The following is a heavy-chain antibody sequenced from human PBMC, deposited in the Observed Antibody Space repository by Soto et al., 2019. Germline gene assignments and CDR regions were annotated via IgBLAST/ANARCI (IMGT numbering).Heavy chain of an antibody. CDR3: ARDGHGMDV. CDR1: GGSVSSGSHH. V-gene: IGHV4-61*01. Sequence: SETLSLTCTVSGGSVSSGSHHWVWIRQPPGKALEWIGYIFFTGITNYNPSLESRVTIAVDTSKNQFSLKLRSVTAADTAVYYCARDGHGMDVWGQGATVTVYS. J-gene: IGHJ6*02. CDR2: IFFTGIT.